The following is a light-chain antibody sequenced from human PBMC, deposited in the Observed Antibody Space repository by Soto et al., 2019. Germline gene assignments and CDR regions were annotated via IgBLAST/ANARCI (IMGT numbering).Light chain of an antibody. Sequence: QSVLTQPPSVSGAPGQMVTLSCTGSSFNIGAGYDVHWYQQLPGTAPKLLIYDNSNRPSGVPDRFSGSKSGTSASLAITGLQAEDEADYYCQSYDRSLSGSRVFGTGTKVTV. V-gene: IGLV1-40*01. CDR2: DNS. CDR1: SFNIGAGYD. CDR3: QSYDRSLSGSRV. J-gene: IGLJ1*01.